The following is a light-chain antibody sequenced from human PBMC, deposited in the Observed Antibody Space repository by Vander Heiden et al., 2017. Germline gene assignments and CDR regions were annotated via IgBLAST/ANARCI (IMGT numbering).Light chain of an antibody. V-gene: IGLV1-47*01. CDR1: SSNIGSNY. Sequence: QSVLTQPPSASGTPGQRVTISCSGSSSNIGSNYVYWYQQLPGTAPKLLIYRNNQRPAGVPDRFSGYKAGTAASLAISGLRAEDEADYYCAEWDDSRSVPFGGGTKLTVL. CDR3: AEWDDSRSVP. J-gene: IGLJ2*01. CDR2: RNN.